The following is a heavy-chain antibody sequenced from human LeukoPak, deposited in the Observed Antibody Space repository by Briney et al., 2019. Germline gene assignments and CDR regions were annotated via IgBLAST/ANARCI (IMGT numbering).Heavy chain of an antibody. CDR3: ARGDSSSRFDY. J-gene: IGHJ4*02. CDR2: IYYSGST. V-gene: IGHV4-39*01. Sequence: PSGTLSLTCTVSGGSISSSSYYWGWIRQPPGKGLEWIGSIYYSGSTYYNPSLKSRVTISVDTSKNQFSLKLSSVTAADTAVYYCARGDSSSRFDYWGQGTLVTVSS. D-gene: IGHD6-6*01. CDR1: GGSISSSSYY.